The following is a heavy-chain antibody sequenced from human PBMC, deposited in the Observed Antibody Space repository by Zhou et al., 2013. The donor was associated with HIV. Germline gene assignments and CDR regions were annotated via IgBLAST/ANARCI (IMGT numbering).Heavy chain of an antibody. CDR3: ARGMNYYDSSGYYCLDY. J-gene: IGHJ4*02. CDR2: IIPIFGTA. CDR1: GGTFSSYA. D-gene: IGHD3-22*01. Sequence: QVQLVQSGAEVKKPGSSVKVSCKASGGTFSSYAISWVRQAPGQGLEWMGGIIPIFGTANYAQKFQGRVTITADESTSTAYMELSSLRSEDTAVYYCARGMNYYDSSGYYCLDYWGQGTLVTVSS. V-gene: IGHV1-69*12.